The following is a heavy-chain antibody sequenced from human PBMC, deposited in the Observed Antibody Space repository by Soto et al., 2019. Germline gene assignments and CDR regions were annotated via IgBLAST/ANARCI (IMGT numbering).Heavy chain of an antibody. CDR3: GRCIQGDDYYVMDV. D-gene: IGHD5-18*01. V-gene: IGHV1-18*01. J-gene: IGHJ6*02. Sequence: QAQLVQSGAAVRKPGASVKVSCKASGYTFYSHSISWVRQSPGQGLTWMGRINADYGNTQYAQKFRRRVTMTTDTSTTTMYMEVTSLISDDTAVYYCGRCIQGDDYYVMDVWGQGTTVTVSS. CDR1: GYTFYSHS. CDR2: INADYGNT.